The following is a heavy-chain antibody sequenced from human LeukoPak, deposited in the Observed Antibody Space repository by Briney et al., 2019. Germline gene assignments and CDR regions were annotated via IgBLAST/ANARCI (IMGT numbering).Heavy chain of an antibody. CDR3: AKDPQADYYDSSGYYCY. D-gene: IGHD3-22*01. CDR2: IRYDGSNK. V-gene: IGHV3-30*02. Sequence: GGSLRLSCAASGFTFSSYWMGWVRQAPGKGLEWVAFIRYDGSNKYYADSVKGRFTISRDNSKNTLYLQMNSLRAEDTAVYYCAKDPQADYYDSSGYYCYWGQGTLVTVSS. J-gene: IGHJ4*02. CDR1: GFTFSSYW.